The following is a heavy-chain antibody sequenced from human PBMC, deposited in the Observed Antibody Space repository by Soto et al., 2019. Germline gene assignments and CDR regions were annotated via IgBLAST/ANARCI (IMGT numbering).Heavy chain of an antibody. CDR2: IYYSGST. CDR3: ARDLYSSGLFDY. Sequence: SETLSLTCTVSGGSISSYYWSWIRQPPGKGLEWIGYIYYSGSTNYNPSLKSRVTISVDTSKNQFSLKLSSVTAADTAVYYCARDLYSSGLFDYWGQGTLVTVSS. J-gene: IGHJ4*02. CDR1: GGSISSYY. D-gene: IGHD6-19*01. V-gene: IGHV4-59*01.